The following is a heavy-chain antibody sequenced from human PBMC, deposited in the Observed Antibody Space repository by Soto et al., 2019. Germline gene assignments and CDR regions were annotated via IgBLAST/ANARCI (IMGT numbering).Heavy chain of an antibody. CDR3: TRPFRPANNSSSWPWSYYGMDV. J-gene: IGHJ6*02. CDR2: IRSKANSYAT. V-gene: IGHV3-73*01. Sequence: GGSLRLSCAASGFTFSGSAMHWVRQASGKGLEWVGRIRSKANSYATAYAASVKGRFTISRDDSKNTAYLQMNSLKTEDTAVYYCTRPFRPANNSSSWPWSYYGMDVWGQGTTVTVSS. D-gene: IGHD6-13*01. CDR1: GFTFSGSA.